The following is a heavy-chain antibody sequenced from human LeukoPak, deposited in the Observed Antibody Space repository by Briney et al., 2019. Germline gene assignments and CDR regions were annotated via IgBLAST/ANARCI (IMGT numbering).Heavy chain of an antibody. CDR2: IHYSGTT. D-gene: IGHD3-10*01. Sequence: PSQTLSLTCTVSGGSISSGGHYWSWIRQHPGKGLEWIGYIHYSGTTYYNPSLQSRVTISVDTSKNQFSLKLSSVTAADTAVYYCARSNYGSGSYYNNWGQGTLVTVSS. CDR3: ARSNYGSGSYYNN. V-gene: IGHV4-31*03. J-gene: IGHJ4*02. CDR1: GGSISSGGHY.